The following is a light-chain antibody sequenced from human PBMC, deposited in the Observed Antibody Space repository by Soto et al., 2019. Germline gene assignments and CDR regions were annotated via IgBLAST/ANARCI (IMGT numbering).Light chain of an antibody. CDR3: QLYNIWPFT. CDR1: QSVKSN. J-gene: IGKJ3*01. V-gene: IGKV3-15*01. CDR2: GAS. Sequence: GSQSVKSNSAWYQHKXGQPRRLLIYGASXSANGTPASFIGNASGTEFTLTDSSLQTEDFAVYYCQLYNIWPFTFCHVTNVDIK.